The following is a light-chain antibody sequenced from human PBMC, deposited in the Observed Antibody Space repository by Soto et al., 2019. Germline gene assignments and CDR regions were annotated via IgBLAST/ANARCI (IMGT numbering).Light chain of an antibody. V-gene: IGKV3-20*01. CDR2: GAS. CDR1: QSVSSSY. CDR3: QQYGSSSYT. Sequence: EIVLTQSPGTLSLSPGERATLSCRASQSVSSSYLAWYQQKPGQAPRLHIYGASSRATGIPDRFSGSGSGTEFTLTISRLEPEDFAVYYCQQYGSSSYTFGQGTKLEIK. J-gene: IGKJ2*01.